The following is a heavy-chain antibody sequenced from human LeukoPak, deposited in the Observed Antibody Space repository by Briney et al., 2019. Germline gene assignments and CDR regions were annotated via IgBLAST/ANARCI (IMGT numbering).Heavy chain of an antibody. J-gene: IGHJ3*02. CDR2: IYHSGST. D-gene: IGHD1-26*01. V-gene: IGHV4-38-2*01. CDR1: GYSISSGYY. CDR3: AIRASYSAFDI. Sequence: SETLSLTCAVSGYSISSGYYWGWIRQPPGKGLEWIGSIYHSGSTYYNPSLKSRVTISVDTSKNQFSLKLSSVTAADTAVYYCAIRASYSAFDIWGQGTMVTVSS.